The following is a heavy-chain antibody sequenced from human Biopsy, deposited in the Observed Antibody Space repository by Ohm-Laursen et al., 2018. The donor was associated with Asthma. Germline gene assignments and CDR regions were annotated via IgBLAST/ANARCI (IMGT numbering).Heavy chain of an antibody. CDR3: ARAVDYSHYYGIDV. CDR2: ISVYNGNT. D-gene: IGHD3-10*01. CDR1: GYTFNSAG. V-gene: IGHV1-18*01. Sequence: ASVKVSYNTSGYTFNSAGITWVRQAPGQVLEWMGWISVYNGNTKVAQKLQDRVTMITDTSTSTAYMELRSLRSDDTAVYFCARAVDYSHYYGIDVWGQGTTVTVS. J-gene: IGHJ6*02.